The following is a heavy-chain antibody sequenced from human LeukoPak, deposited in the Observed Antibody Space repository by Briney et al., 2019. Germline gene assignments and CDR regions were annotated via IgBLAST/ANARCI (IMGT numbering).Heavy chain of an antibody. Sequence: GGSLRLSCAASGFTFSTFGMNWVRQAPGKGLEYVSAISANGGSTYYADSVKGRFTISRDTSKNTLYLQLSSLRAEDTAMYHCVKDLYKGDTASWYFFHYWGQGTLVTVSS. CDR3: VKDLYKGDTASWYFFHY. CDR1: GFTFSTFG. CDR2: ISANGGST. D-gene: IGHD6-13*01. V-gene: IGHV3-64D*06. J-gene: IGHJ4*02.